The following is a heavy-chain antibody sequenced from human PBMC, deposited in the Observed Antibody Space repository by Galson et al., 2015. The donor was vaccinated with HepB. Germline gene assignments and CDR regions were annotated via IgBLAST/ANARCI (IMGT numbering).Heavy chain of an antibody. CDR3: ARAVQVLNALDI. D-gene: IGHD4-17*01. Sequence: SLRLSCAASGFNFRTYAMHWVRQAPGKGLEWVAVTSYDGSNKYYADYVKGRFTISRDNSKNTLYLQMKSLRDEDTAVYYCARAVQVLNALDIWDQGTMVTVAS. V-gene: IGHV3-30-3*01. CDR1: GFNFRTYA. CDR2: TSYDGSNK. J-gene: IGHJ3*02.